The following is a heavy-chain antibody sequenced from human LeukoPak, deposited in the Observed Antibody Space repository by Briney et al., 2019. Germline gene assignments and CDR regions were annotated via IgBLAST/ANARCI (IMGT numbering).Heavy chain of an antibody. J-gene: IGHJ6*03. D-gene: IGHD2-15*01. CDR1: GGSISSYH. V-gene: IGHV4-59*01. CDR3: ARGPDCSGGSCYFYYYYYMDV. Sequence: SETLSLTCTVSGGSISSYHWSWIRQPPGKGLEWIGYIYYSGSTNYNPSLKSRVTISVDTSKNQFSLKLSSVTAADTAVYYCARGPDCSGGSCYFYYYYYMDVWGKGTTVTVSS. CDR2: IYYSGST.